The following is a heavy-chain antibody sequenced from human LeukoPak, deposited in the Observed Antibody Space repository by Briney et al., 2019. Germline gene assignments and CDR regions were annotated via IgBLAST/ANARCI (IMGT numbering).Heavy chain of an antibody. CDR1: GFTFSSYS. CDR2: ISSSSSYI. D-gene: IGHD3-22*01. V-gene: IGHV3-21*01. Sequence: GGSLRLSCAASGFTFSSYSMNWVRQAPGKGLEWVSSISSSSSYIYYADSVKGRFTISRDNAKNSLYLQMNSLRAEDTAVYYCARASQSRYYYDSSGYYYFDYWGQGTLVTVSS. J-gene: IGHJ4*02. CDR3: ARASQSRYYYDSSGYYYFDY.